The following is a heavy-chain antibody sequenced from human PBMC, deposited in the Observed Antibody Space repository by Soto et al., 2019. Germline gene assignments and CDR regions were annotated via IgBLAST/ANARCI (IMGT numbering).Heavy chain of an antibody. Sequence: QVQLQESGPGLVKPSETLSLTCTVSGGSISSYYWSWIRQPPGKGLEWIGYIYYSGSTNYNPSLKCRVSISVDTSKNHVSLKLSYVTAADTAVYYCAGAEAVVAATPLDYWGQGTLVTV. CDR2: IYYSGST. V-gene: IGHV4-59*08. CDR1: GGSISSYY. J-gene: IGHJ4*02. D-gene: IGHD2-15*01. CDR3: AGAEAVVAATPLDY.